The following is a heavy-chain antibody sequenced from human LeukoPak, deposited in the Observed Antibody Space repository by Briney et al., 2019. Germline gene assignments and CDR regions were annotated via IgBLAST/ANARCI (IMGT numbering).Heavy chain of an antibody. CDR1: GGTFSSYA. CDR2: IIPILGIA. D-gene: IGHD4-11*01. V-gene: IGHV1-69*04. Sequence: SVKVSCKASGGTFSSYAISWVRQAPGQGLEWMGRIIPILGIANCAQKFQGRVTITADKSTSTAYMELSSLRSEDTAVYYCARGPANDYRNWFDPWGQGTLVTVSS. J-gene: IGHJ5*02. CDR3: ARGPANDYRNWFDP.